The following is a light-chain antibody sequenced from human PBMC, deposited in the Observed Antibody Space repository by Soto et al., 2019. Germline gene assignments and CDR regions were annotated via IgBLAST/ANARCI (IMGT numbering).Light chain of an antibody. J-gene: IGLJ3*02. CDR1: SSNIGRDY. V-gene: IGLV1-47*02. Sequence: QSVLTQPPSASGTPGQRVTIYCSGGSSNIGRDYVYWFQQLPGTAPKLLIYTNNQRPSGVPDRFSGSKSGTSASLAISGLRSEDEADYCCAAWDDSLSAWVFGGGTKVTVL. CDR3: AAWDDSLSAWV. CDR2: TNN.